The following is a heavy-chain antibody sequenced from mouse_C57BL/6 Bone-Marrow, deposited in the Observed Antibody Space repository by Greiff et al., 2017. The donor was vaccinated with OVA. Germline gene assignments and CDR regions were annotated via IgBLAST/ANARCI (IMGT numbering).Heavy chain of an antibody. CDR1: GFSLTSYG. Sequence: VHLVESGPGLVQPSQSLSITCTVSGFSLTSYGVHWVRQSPGKGLEWLGVIWSGGSTDYNAAFISRLSISKDNSKSQVFFKMNSLQADDTAIYYCATKGETGRYAMDYWGQGTSVTVSS. J-gene: IGHJ4*01. CDR3: ATKGETGRYAMDY. CDR2: IWSGGST. D-gene: IGHD4-1*01. V-gene: IGHV2-2*01.